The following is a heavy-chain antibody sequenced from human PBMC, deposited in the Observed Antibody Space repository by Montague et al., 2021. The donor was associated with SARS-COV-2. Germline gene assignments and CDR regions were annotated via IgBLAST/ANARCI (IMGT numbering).Heavy chain of an antibody. V-gene: IGHV3-23*01. Sequence: SLRLSCAASGFTSGFIFRKVAMSWVRQAPGKGLEWVSDIGGRGDTYYADSVKGRFAISRDNSKHTLYLQMNSLRADDTAVYYCAKEMGHGRPFDYWGQGTLVTVSS. D-gene: IGHD2-15*01. CDR2: IGGRGDT. CDR3: AKEMGHGRPFDY. CDR1: GFTSGFIFRKVA. J-gene: IGHJ4*02.